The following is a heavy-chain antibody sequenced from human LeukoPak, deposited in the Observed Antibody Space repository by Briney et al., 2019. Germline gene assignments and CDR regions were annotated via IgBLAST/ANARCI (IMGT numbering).Heavy chain of an antibody. CDR1: GFTFSGYT. CDR3: ARGGHYDYVWGRYRQKDGFDY. D-gene: IGHD3-16*02. V-gene: IGHV3-48*01. CDR2: ISSTGNTI. J-gene: IGHJ4*02. Sequence: GGSLRLSCAASGFTFSGYTMNWVRQAPGKGLEWVSYISSTGNTIYYTDSVKGRFTISRDNAKNSLDLQMDSLRAEDTAVYYCARGGHYDYVWGRYRQKDGFDYWGQGTLVTVSS.